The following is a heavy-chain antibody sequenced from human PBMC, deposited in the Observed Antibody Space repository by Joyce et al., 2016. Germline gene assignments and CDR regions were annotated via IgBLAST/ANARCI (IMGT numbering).Heavy chain of an antibody. Sequence: QVQLVQSGAEVKKPGSSVKVSCKTSGGSFSNFAINWVRQAPGQGLEWMGAISPIFGTATYAQNVQGRVTITADESTSTAFIDLNSLRSEDTAVYYCARASPVGVGAHYFASGTYYYFDYWGQGTLVTVSS. D-gene: IGHD3-10*01. CDR1: GGSFSNFA. CDR2: ISPIFGTA. CDR3: ARASPVGVGAHYFASGTYYYFDY. J-gene: IGHJ4*02. V-gene: IGHV1-69*01.